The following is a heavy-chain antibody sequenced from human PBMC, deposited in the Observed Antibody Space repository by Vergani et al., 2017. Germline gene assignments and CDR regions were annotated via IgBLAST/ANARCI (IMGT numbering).Heavy chain of an antibody. CDR2: IIPIFGTA. V-gene: IGHV1-69*01. CDR3: ARLESGSSGGDPGDY. D-gene: IGHD6-6*01. J-gene: IGHJ4*02. CDR1: GGTFSSYA. Sequence: QVQLVQSGAEVKKPGSSVKVSCKASGGTFSSYAISWVRQAPGQGLEWMGGIIPIFGTANYAQQFQGRVTITADESTSTAYMELSSLRSEDTAGYYCARLESGSSGGDPGDYWGQGTLVTVSS.